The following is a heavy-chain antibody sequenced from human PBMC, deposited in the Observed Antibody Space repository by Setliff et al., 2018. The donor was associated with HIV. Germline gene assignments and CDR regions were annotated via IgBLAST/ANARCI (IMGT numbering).Heavy chain of an antibody. CDR1: GYTFTSYA. CDR3: ARSPGDYLFDY. J-gene: IGHJ4*02. V-gene: IGHV1-3*01. Sequence: ASVKVSCKASGYTFTSYAIHWVRQAPGQSLEWMGWINAGYRNTKYSQKFQGRVTITRDASASTAYMELSSLRSEDTAVYYCARSPGDYLFDYWGQGTLVTVSS. CDR2: INAGYRNT. D-gene: IGHD4-17*01.